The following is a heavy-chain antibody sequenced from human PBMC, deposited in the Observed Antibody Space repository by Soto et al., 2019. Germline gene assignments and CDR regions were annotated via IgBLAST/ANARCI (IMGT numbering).Heavy chain of an antibody. J-gene: IGHJ4*02. V-gene: IGHV5-51*01. CDR2: VYPRDSDT. D-gene: IGHD2-15*01. CDR3: ARPPLPGYSIHFNS. CDR1: GYIFIDYW. Sequence: PGESLKISCKASGYIFIDYWIGCVRQMPGKGLEWMVIVYPRDSDTRYSPSFQGQVTISADRSTGTAFLQWRSLKASDTALYYCARPPLPGYSIHFNSWGQGTLVTVSS.